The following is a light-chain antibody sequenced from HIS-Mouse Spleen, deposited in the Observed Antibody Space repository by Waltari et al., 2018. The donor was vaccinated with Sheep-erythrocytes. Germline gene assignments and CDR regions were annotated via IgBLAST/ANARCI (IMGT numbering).Light chain of an antibody. CDR3: QQYDNLLT. V-gene: IGKV1-33*01. J-gene: IGKJ4*01. CDR2: DAS. CDR1: QDISNY. Sequence: DIQMTQSPSSLSASVGDRVTIICQASQDISNYLNWYQQQPGKAPKLLIYDASNLETGVPSRFSGSGSGTDFTFTISSLQPEDIATYYCQQYDNLLTFGGGTKVEIK.